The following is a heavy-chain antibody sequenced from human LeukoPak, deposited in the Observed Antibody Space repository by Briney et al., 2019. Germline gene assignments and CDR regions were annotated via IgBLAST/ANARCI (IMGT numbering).Heavy chain of an antibody. V-gene: IGHV4-39*07. Sequence: SETLSLTCTVSGGSISSITYYWGWIRQPPGKGLEWVGHMYYRGNTSYNPSLKSRVTISVDTSKNQFSLKLSSVTAADTAVYYCARMGNSGYSSSWYLFDYWGQGTLVTVSS. D-gene: IGHD6-13*01. CDR2: MYYRGNT. CDR1: GGSISSITYY. J-gene: IGHJ4*02. CDR3: ARMGNSGYSSSWYLFDY.